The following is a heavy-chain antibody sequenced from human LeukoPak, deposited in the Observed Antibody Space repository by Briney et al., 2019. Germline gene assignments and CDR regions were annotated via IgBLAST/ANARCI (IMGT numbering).Heavy chain of an antibody. V-gene: IGHV3-7*03. CDR1: EFTFSSYW. CDR3: ARGRIGATSFDY. Sequence: GESLKISCAASEFTFSSYWMSWVRQAPGKGLEWVANIKQDGSEKYFVDSVKGRFTISRDNAKNSLYLQMNSLRAEDTAVYYCARGRIGATSFDYWGQGTLVTVSS. J-gene: IGHJ4*02. D-gene: IGHD3-16*01. CDR2: IKQDGSEK.